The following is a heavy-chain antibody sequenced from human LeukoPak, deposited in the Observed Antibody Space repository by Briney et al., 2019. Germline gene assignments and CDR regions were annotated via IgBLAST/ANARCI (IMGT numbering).Heavy chain of an antibody. CDR2: ISSSSSYI. D-gene: IGHD3-10*01. CDR1: GFTLSSYS. CDR3: ATYSGRYRRIDY. Sequence: PGGSLRLSCAASGFTLSSYSMNWVRQAPGKGLEWVSSISSSSSYIYYADSVKGRFTISRDNAKNSLYLQMNSLRAEDTAVYYCATYSGRYRRIDYWGQGTLVTVSS. J-gene: IGHJ4*02. V-gene: IGHV3-21*01.